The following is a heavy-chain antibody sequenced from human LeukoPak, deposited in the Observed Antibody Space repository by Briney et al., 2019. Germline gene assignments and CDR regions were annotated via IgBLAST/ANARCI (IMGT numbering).Heavy chain of an antibody. D-gene: IGHD6-13*01. V-gene: IGHV3-48*04. CDR1: GFTFSSYP. Sequence: PGGSLRLSCAASGFTFSSYPMNWGRQAPGKGLEWVSYVSSSGKTIYYADSTKGRFTVSRDNAKNSLYLQMNSLRAEDTAVYYCATTSIAAAVPGCFDYWGQGTLVTVFS. J-gene: IGHJ4*02. CDR3: ATTSIAAAVPGCFDY. CDR2: VSSSGKTI.